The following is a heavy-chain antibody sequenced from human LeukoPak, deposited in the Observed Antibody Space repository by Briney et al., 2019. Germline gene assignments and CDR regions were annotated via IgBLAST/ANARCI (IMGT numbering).Heavy chain of an antibody. CDR2: ISYDGSNK. D-gene: IGHD3-22*01. CDR3: AKGGYYDSSGYPDAFDI. J-gene: IGHJ3*02. V-gene: IGHV3-30*18. CDR1: GLTFSSYG. Sequence: GGSLRLSCAASGLTFSSYGMHWVRQAPGKGLEWVAVISYDGSNKYYADSVKGRFTISRDNSKNTLYLQMNSLRAEDTAVYYCAKGGYYDSSGYPDAFDIWGQGTMVTVSS.